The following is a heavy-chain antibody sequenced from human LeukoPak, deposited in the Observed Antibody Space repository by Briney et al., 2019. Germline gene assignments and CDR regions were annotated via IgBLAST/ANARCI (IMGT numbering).Heavy chain of an antibody. V-gene: IGHV3-30*18. D-gene: IGHD3-10*01. J-gene: IGHJ4*02. CDR2: ISYDGSNT. CDR3: AKPYYYGSRSYMDY. CDR1: GFTFSSYG. Sequence: PGGSLRLSCAASGFTFSSYGMHWVRQAPGKGLEWVAVISYDGSNTYYADSVEGRFTISRDNSQNMLYLQMNSLRAEDTAVYYCAKPYYYGSRSYMDYWGQGTLVTVSS.